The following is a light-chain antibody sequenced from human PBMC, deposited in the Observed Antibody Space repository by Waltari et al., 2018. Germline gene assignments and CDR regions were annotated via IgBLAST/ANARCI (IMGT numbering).Light chain of an antibody. Sequence: QSALTQPASVSGSPGQSLTISCTGTSSDVGFYNLVSCYQQHPGKAPKLIIFEVNKRPSGISNRFSASKSGNTASLTISVLQAEDEADYYCCSYAGSNTFVLFGGGTTLTVL. CDR2: EVN. V-gene: IGLV2-23*02. CDR1: SSDVGFYNL. J-gene: IGLJ2*01. CDR3: CSYAGSNTFVL.